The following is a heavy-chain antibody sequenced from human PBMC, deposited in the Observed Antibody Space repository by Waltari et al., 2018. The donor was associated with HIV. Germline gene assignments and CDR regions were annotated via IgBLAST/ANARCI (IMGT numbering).Heavy chain of an antibody. CDR1: GFTFDDYA. Sequence: EVQLVESGGGLVQPGRSLRLSCAASGFTFDDYAMHWVRQPPGKGLEWVSSINWNSGSIGDADSVKGRFTISRDNAKNSLYLQMNSLRAEDTAFYYCTKDFDSSGFHGYYFDYWGQGTLVTVSS. V-gene: IGHV3-9*01. CDR2: INWNSGSI. J-gene: IGHJ4*02. D-gene: IGHD3-22*01. CDR3: TKDFDSSGFHGYYFDY.